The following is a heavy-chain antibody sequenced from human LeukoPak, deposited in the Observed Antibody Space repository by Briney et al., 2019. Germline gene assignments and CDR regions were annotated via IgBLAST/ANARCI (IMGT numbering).Heavy chain of an antibody. CDR2: ISGSGGST. CDR3: ARGPVAAALVDY. D-gene: IGHD6-13*01. CDR1: GFTFSSYG. J-gene: IGHJ4*02. Sequence: GGSLRLSCAASGFTFSSYGMSWVRQAPGKGLEWVSAISGSGGSTYYADSVKGRFTISRDNAKNSLYLQMNSLRAEDTAVYYCARGPVAAALVDYWGQGTLVTVSS. V-gene: IGHV3-23*01.